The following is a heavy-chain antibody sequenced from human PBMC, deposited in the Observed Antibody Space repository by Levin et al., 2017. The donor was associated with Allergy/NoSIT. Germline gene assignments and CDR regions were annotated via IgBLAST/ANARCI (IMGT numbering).Heavy chain of an antibody. Sequence: GGSLRLSCSASGFTFSSYTMHWVRQAPGKGLEYVSSITTIGDVTFYADSVKGRFTISRDNSKNTLYLQMSSLRPEDTSVYYCVKDRQTSYAFDIWGQGTMVTVSS. V-gene: IGHV3-64D*06. CDR1: GFTFSSYT. J-gene: IGHJ3*02. CDR2: ITTIGDVT. CDR3: VKDRQTSYAFDI.